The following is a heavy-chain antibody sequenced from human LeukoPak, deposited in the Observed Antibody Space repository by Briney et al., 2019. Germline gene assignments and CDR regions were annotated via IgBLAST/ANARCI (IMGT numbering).Heavy chain of an antibody. CDR3: ARLPFYGGKRVDY. D-gene: IGHD4-23*01. J-gene: IGHJ4*02. CDR1: GGSFSGYY. CDR2: INHSGST. Sequence: SSETLSLTCAVYGGSFSGYYWSWIRQPPGKGLEWIGEINHSGSTNYNPSLKSRVTISVDTSKNQFSLKLSSVTAADTAVYYCARLPFYGGKRVDYWGQGTLVTVSS. V-gene: IGHV4-34*01.